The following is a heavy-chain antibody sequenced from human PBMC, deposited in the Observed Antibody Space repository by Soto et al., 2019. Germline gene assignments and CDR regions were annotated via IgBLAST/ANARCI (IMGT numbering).Heavy chain of an antibody. V-gene: IGHV3-21*01. D-gene: IGHD6-13*01. J-gene: IGHJ4*02. CDR2: IGSSSNYI. Sequence: GGSLRLSCAASGFSFNDYNMNWVRQAPGKGLEWVSSIGSSSNYIYYADSVKGRFAISRDNAKNSLYLQMNSLRAEDTAVYYCARDSLAAAGTPVYFDYWGQGTLVTVSS. CDR1: GFSFNDYN. CDR3: ARDSLAAAGTPVYFDY.